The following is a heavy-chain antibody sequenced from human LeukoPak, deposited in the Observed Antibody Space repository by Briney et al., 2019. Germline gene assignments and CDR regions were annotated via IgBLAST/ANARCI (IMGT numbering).Heavy chain of an antibody. Sequence: GGSLRLSCAASGFTFSSSVMSWVRQAPGKGLEWVSAISGSGGSTYYADSVKGRFTISRDNSKNTLYLQMNSLRAGDTAVYYCARAAYSSTWYSRYFDLWGRGTLVTVSS. D-gene: IGHD6-13*01. CDR2: ISGSGGST. CDR3: ARAAYSSTWYSRYFDL. V-gene: IGHV3-23*01. J-gene: IGHJ2*01. CDR1: GFTFSSSV.